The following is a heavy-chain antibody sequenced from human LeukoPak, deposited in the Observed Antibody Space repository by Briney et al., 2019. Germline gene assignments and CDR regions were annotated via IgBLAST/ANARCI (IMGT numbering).Heavy chain of an antibody. CDR1: GFTFSNYW. J-gene: IGHJ6*03. D-gene: IGHD2-15*01. CDR2: IKQEGSEK. CDR3: ARGPGGYCSGGSCYSYYYYYMDV. V-gene: IGHV3-7*03. Sequence: GGSLRLSCAASGFTFSNYWMSWVRQAPGKGLEWVANIKQEGSEKYYVDSVKGRFTISRDNAKNSLYLQMNSLRAEDTAVYYCARGPGGYCSGGSCYSYYYYYMDVWGKGTTVTISS.